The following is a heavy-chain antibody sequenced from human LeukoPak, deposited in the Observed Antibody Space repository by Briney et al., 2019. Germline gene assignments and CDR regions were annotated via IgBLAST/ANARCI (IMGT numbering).Heavy chain of an antibody. CDR1: GGYIITSGHY. D-gene: IGHD4-23*01. CDR2: VYYTGVT. V-gene: IGHV4-39*07. J-gene: IGHJ5*02. Sequence: SETLSLTCTVSGGYIITSGHYWGCIRQPPGTGLEWIGSVYYTGVTSTNPFFRSRMSISVDTSKNQFSLNLTSVTAADAAVYCCARERSSSGGHNWFDPWGQGTLVTVSS. CDR3: ARERSSSGGHNWFDP.